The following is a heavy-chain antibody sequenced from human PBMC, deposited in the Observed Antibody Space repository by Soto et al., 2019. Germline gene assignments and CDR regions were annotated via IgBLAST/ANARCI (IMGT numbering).Heavy chain of an antibody. CDR2: IYYSGST. V-gene: IGHV4-30-4*01. Sequence: QVQLQESGPGLVKPSQTLSLTCTVSGGSISSGDYYWSWIRQPPGKGLEWIGYIYYSGSTYYNPSLKSRGPHSVDPSKNQFSLTLTSVTAADPAVYYCARWPGSPHHNWFDPWGQGTLVTVSS. CDR3: ARWPGSPHHNWFDP. J-gene: IGHJ5*02. CDR1: GGSISSGDYY.